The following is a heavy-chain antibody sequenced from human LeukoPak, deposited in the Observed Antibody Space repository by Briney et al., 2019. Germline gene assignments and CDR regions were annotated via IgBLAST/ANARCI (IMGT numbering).Heavy chain of an antibody. V-gene: IGHV5-51*01. Sequence: GESLKISCKGSGYSLTSYWIGWVRQMPGKGLEWMGIIYPGDSDTRYSPSFQGQVTISADKSISTAYLQWSSLKASDTAMYYCARQDYHYGSGPPGAFDIWGQGTMVTVSS. J-gene: IGHJ3*02. CDR1: GYSLTSYW. CDR3: ARQDYHYGSGPPGAFDI. D-gene: IGHD3-10*01. CDR2: IYPGDSDT.